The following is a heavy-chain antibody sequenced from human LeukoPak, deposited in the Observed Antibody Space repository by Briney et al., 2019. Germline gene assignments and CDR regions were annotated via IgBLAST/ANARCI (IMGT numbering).Heavy chain of an antibody. CDR3: AXYGGGGGYFDY. J-gene: IGHJ4*02. D-gene: IGHD2-21*01. V-gene: IGHV4-59*11. CDR2: IYYSGST. Sequence: SETLSLTCTVSGGSISGHYWSWIRQPPGKGLEWIGYIYYSGSTNYNPSLKSRVTISVDTSKNQFSLKLSSVTAADTAVYYCAXYGGGGGYFDYWGQGTLVTVSS. CDR1: GGSISGHY.